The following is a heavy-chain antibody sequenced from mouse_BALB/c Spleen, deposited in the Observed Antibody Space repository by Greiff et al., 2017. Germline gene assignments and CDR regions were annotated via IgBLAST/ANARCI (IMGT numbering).Heavy chain of an antibody. J-gene: IGHJ4*01. V-gene: IGHV1S29*02. CDR2: IYPYNGGT. CDR1: GYTFTDYN. Sequence: EVQGVESGPELVKPGASVKISCKASGYTFTDYNMHWVKQSHGKSLEWIGYIYPYNGGTGYNQKFKSKSTLTSDKSSSTAYMELSSLTSEDSAVYYCARTGLRDNYAMDYWGQGTSVTVSS. CDR3: ARTGLRDNYAMDY. D-gene: IGHD2-4*01.